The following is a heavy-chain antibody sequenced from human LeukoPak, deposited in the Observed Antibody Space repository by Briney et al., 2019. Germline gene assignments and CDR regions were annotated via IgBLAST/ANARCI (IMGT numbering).Heavy chain of an antibody. J-gene: IGHJ4*02. CDR2: INHSGST. Sequence: SETLSLTCAVYGGSFSGYYWSWIRQPPGKGLEWIGEINHSGSTNYNPSLKSRVTISVDTSKNQFSLKLSSVTAADTAVYYCASSSSWSYYFDYWGQGTLVTVSS. V-gene: IGHV4-34*01. CDR3: ASSSSWSYYFDY. CDR1: GGSFSGYY. D-gene: IGHD6-13*01.